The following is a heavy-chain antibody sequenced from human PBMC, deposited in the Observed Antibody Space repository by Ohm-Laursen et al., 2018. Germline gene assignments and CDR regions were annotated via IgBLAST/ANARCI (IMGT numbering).Heavy chain of an antibody. D-gene: IGHD6-13*01. CDR1: GDSVSSNSAA. Sequence: QTLSLSCAISGDSVSSNSAAWNWIRQSPSSGLEGLGRTYSGSKWYNDYAVSVKSRITINPDTSKNQFSLQLNSVTPEDTAVYYWARGRVYGISRPFDYWGQGTLVTVSS. CDR2: TYSGSKWYN. V-gene: IGHV6-1*01. CDR3: ARGRVYGISRPFDY. J-gene: IGHJ4*02.